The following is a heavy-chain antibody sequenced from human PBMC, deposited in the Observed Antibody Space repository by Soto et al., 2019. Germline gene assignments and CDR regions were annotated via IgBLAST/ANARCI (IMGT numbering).Heavy chain of an antibody. D-gene: IGHD5-18*01. V-gene: IGHV3-23*01. J-gene: IGHJ6*02. CDR3: AKVLHLDKYYYYAMDV. CDR2: ISGTGGTT. CDR1: GFTFSNYA. Sequence: EVQVLESGGGLVQPGGCLRHSCAASGFTFSNYAMSWVRQAQGKGLEWVSAISGTGGTTHYPDSVKGRFTISRDHSKNTLYLQMNSLRAEDTAVYYCAKVLHLDKYYYYAMDVWGQGTTVTVSS.